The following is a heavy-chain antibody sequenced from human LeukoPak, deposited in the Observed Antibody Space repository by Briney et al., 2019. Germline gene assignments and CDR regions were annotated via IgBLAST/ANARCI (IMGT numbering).Heavy chain of an antibody. D-gene: IGHD4-11*01. CDR1: GFTFSHYW. Sequence: GSLTLSCATSGFTFSHYWMLWARQAPGKGLVWVSNIKSDGSITNYADSVRGRFTISRDNAKNILYLQINSLRAEDTAVYYCGRDNNYEVDVWGKGTTVTVSS. CDR3: GRDNNYEVDV. J-gene: IGHJ6*04. CDR2: IKSDGSIT. V-gene: IGHV3-74*01.